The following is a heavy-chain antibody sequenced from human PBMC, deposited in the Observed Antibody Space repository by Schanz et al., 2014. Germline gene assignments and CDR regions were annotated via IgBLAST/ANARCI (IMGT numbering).Heavy chain of an antibody. V-gene: IGHV3-NL1*01. D-gene: IGHD3-9*01. J-gene: IGHJ4*02. CDR3: RKQMHNDILTVIRY. CDR2: ITTSSSTP. Sequence: VQLVESGGGLAQPGRSLRLSCAASGFTFSSYGMHWVRQAPGEGLELLSYITTSSSTPHYADSVKALFTISRDNSKTTQQLQMSGLGAEDAAGYYCRKQMHNDILTVIRYWGQGTLVTVSS. CDR1: GFTFSSYG.